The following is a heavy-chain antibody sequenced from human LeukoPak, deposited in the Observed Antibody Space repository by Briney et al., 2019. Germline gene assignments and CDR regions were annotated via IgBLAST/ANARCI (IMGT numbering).Heavy chain of an antibody. D-gene: IGHD6-13*01. CDR1: GGTFSSYA. V-gene: IGHV1-69*04. CDR2: IIPILGIA. CDR3: ARGRDIAAAGTDPGDY. Sequence: GASVKVFCKASGGTFSSYAISWVRQAPGQGLEWMGRIIPILGIANYAQKFQGRVTITADKSTSTAYMELSSLRSEDTAVYYCARGRDIAAAGTDPGDYWGQGTLVTVSS. J-gene: IGHJ4*02.